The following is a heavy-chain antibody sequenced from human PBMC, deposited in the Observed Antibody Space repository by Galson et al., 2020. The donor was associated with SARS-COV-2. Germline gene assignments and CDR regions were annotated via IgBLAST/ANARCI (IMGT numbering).Heavy chain of an antibody. CDR3: ARYGGNPYYYYYMDV. Sequence: GESLKISCAASGFTFDDYGMSWVRQAPGKGLEWVSGINWNGGSTGYADSVKGRFTISRDNAKNSLYLQMNSLRAEDTALYHCARYGGNPYYYYYMDVWGKGTTVTVSS. V-gene: IGHV3-20*01. CDR2: INWNGGST. CDR1: GFTFDDYG. D-gene: IGHD2-15*01. J-gene: IGHJ6*03.